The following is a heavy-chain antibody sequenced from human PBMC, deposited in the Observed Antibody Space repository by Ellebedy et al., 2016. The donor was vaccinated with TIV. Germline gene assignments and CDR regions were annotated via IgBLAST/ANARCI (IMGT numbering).Heavy chain of an antibody. CDR3: ARDTYYYDSSDYYEDWFDP. J-gene: IGHJ5*02. Sequence: MPSETLSLTCTVSGGSISTYYWSWIRRPPAKGLEWIGYINYSGRTNSNPSLKSRVTISVDTSKNQVSLKLSSATAADTAVYYCARDTYYYDSSDYYEDWFDPWGQGTLVTVSS. CDR2: INYSGRT. V-gene: IGHV4-59*13. CDR1: GGSISTYY. D-gene: IGHD3-22*01.